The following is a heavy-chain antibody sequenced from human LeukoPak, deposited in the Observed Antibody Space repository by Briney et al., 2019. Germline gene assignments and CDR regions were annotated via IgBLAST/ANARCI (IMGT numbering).Heavy chain of an antibody. Sequence: SETLSLTCTVSGGSISSSSYYWGWIRQPPGKGLEWIGSIYYSGSTYYNPSLTSRVTISVDTSKNQFSLKLSSVTAADTAVYYCARHKDYYYSYMDVWGKGTTVTISS. CDR1: GGSISSSSYY. CDR3: ARHKDYYYSYMDV. CDR2: IYYSGST. V-gene: IGHV4-39*01. J-gene: IGHJ6*03.